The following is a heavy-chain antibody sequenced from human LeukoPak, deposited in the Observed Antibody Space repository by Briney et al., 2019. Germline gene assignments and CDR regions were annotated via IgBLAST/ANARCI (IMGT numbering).Heavy chain of an antibody. CDR1: GFTFSSYA. J-gene: IGHJ5*02. Sequence: GGSLRLSCAASGFTFSSYAMSWVRQAPGQGLEWVSAISGSGGSTYYADSVKGRFTISRDNSKNTLYLQMNSLRAEDTAVYYCAKGYSSSWYSNWFDPWGQGTLVTVSS. D-gene: IGHD6-13*01. CDR2: ISGSGGST. CDR3: AKGYSSSWYSNWFDP. V-gene: IGHV3-23*01.